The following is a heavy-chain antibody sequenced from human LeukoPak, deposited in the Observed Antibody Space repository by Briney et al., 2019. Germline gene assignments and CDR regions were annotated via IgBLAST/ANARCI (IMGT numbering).Heavy chain of an antibody. CDR2: ISGSGGST. CDR1: GFTFSSYA. CDR3: AKGGLYYYDSSGYFDY. J-gene: IGHJ4*02. D-gene: IGHD3-22*01. V-gene: IGHV3-23*01. Sequence: GGSLRLSCVASGFTFSSYAMSWVRQAPGKGLECVSAISGSGGSTNYADSVKGRFTISRDNSKNTLYLQMNSLRAEDTAVYYCAKGGLYYYDSSGYFDYWGQGTLVTVSS.